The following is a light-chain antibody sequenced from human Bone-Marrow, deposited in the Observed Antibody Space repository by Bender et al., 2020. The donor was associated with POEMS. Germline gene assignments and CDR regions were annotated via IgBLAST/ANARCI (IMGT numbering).Light chain of an antibody. CDR2: MTN. V-gene: IGLV1-47*01. CDR3: AAWDDSLSGPV. J-gene: IGLJ2*01. Sequence: QSMLTQSPSASGTPGQRVSISCSGANSTIGNNYVYWYQQFPGTAPKLLISMTNRRPSGVPDRFSGSKSGTSASLAISGLRSEDEAVYFCAAWDDSLSGPVFGGGTRLTVL. CDR1: NSTIGNNY.